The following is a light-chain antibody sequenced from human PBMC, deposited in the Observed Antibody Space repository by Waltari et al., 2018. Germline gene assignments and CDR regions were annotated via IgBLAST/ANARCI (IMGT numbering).Light chain of an antibody. CDR3: QQSYSTPRT. CDR2: DAS. CDR1: QGIGSA. J-gene: IGKJ1*01. V-gene: IGKV1-13*02. Sequence: IQLTQSPSSLSASIGDRVTITCRASQGIGSALAWYQQKPGKPPRLLIYDASSLEGGVPSRFSGSGSGTDFTLSISSLQPEDFATYYCQQSYSTPRTFGQGTKVEIK.